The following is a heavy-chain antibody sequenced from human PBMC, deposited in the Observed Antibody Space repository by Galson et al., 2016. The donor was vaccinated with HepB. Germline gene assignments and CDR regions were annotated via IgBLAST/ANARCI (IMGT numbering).Heavy chain of an antibody. V-gene: IGHV1-8*01. CDR1: GYTFSSYD. CDR3: PKAVRRSLLANP. J-gene: IGHJ5*02. D-gene: IGHD3-22*01. CDR2: MNPNSANT. Sequence: SVKVSCKASGYTFSSYDITWVRQATGQGLEWMGWMNPNSANTGYAQHLQGRVTMTRDSSISTAYMELSSLRSEDTAVYYCPKAVRRSLLANPWGQGTLVTVSS.